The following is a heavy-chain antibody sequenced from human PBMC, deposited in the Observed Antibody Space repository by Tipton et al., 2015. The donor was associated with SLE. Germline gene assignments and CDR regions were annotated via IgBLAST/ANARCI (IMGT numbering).Heavy chain of an antibody. Sequence: SLRLSCVASGFSFIDYWMNWVRQAPGKGREWVANIEQDGSEKNYVDSVKGRFNISRDNAKNSLHLQINSLRAEDTAVYYCAGGAGWLIDYWGQGTLVTVSS. CDR1: GFSFIDYW. J-gene: IGHJ4*02. CDR2: IEQDGSEK. CDR3: AGGAGWLIDY. V-gene: IGHV3-7*03. D-gene: IGHD5-24*01.